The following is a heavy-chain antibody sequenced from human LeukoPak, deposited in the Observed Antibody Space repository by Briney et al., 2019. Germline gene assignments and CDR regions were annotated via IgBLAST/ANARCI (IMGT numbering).Heavy chain of an antibody. CDR1: GFNFAIYS. D-gene: IGHD2-8*01. CDR3: ARTGGYCTTNCRGMGNRFES. J-gene: IGHJ5*01. CDR2: MGSRGSHI. V-gene: IGHV3-21*01. Sequence: GGSLRLSCAASGFNFAIYSMSWVRQAPGKGLEWVASMGSRGSHIYYADSVKGRFTISRDNAQNSLYLQLNSLGAEDTAVYFCARTGGYCTTNCRGMGNRFESWGQGALVAVSS.